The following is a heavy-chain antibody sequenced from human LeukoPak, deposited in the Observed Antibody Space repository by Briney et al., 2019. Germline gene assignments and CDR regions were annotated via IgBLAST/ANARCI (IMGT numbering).Heavy chain of an antibody. CDR3: AKDLGDIYYYDSSGGRDY. Sequence: PGGSLRLSCAASGFTFSSYEMNWVRQAPGKGLEWVSYISSSGSTIYYADSVKGRFTISRDNAKNSLYLQMNSLRAEDTAVYYCAKDLGDIYYYDSSGGRDYWGQGTLVTVSS. CDR2: ISSSGSTI. D-gene: IGHD3-22*01. CDR1: GFTFSSYE. J-gene: IGHJ4*02. V-gene: IGHV3-48*03.